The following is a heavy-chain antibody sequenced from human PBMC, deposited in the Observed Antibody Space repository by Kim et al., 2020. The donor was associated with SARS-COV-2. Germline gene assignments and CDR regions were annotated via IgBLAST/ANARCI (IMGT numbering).Heavy chain of an antibody. Sequence: SETLSLTCTVSGGSISSGGYYWSWIRQHPGKGLEWIGYIYYSGSTYYNPSLKSRVTISVDTSKNQFSLKLSSVTAADTAVYYCARALGGSDYGDGNNWFDPGGQGTLVTVSS. V-gene: IGHV4-31*03. CDR2: IYYSGST. D-gene: IGHD4-17*01. J-gene: IGHJ5*02. CDR3: ARALGGSDYGDGNNWFDP. CDR1: GGSISSGGYY.